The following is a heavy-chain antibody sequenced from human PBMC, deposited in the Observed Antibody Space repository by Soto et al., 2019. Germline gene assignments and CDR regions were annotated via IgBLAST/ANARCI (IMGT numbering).Heavy chain of an antibody. Sequence: GGSLRLPCAASGFTLSNDPMAGVRQARGRGLECVAFFGLLIGEPKYADSVKGRFTISRDNSKNTLYLQMNSLRADYTAVYYCARDPSIVLVPAATYYYYYSGMEVWGQGTTVTVSS. CDR3: ARDPSIVLVPAATYYYYYSGMEV. J-gene: IGHJ6*02. D-gene: IGHD2-2*01. CDR2: FGLLIGEP. V-gene: IGHV3-23*01. CDR1: GFTLSNDP.